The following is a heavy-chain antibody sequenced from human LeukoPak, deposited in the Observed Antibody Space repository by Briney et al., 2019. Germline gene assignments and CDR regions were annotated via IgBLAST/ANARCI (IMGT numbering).Heavy chain of an antibody. CDR3: ATYRQVLLPFES. J-gene: IGHJ4*02. Sequence: GGSLRLSCAASGFTFSSFAMIWVRQPLGKGLEWVSSILQGGGEIHYADSVRGRFTISRDNSKSILSLQMNSLRAEDTAMYYCATYRQVLLPFESWGQGTLVTVSS. V-gene: IGHV3-23*01. CDR2: ILQGGGEI. D-gene: IGHD2/OR15-2a*01. CDR1: GFTFSSFA.